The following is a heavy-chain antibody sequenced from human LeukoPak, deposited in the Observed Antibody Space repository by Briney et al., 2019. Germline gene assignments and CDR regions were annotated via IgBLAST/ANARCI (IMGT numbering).Heavy chain of an antibody. D-gene: IGHD6-13*01. Sequence: GSSVKVSCKASGYTFTSYGISWVRQAPGQGLEWMGWISAYNGNTNYAQKLQGRVTMTTDTSTSTAYMELRSLRSDDTAVYYCARAAAGPYYYYGMDVWGQGTTVTVSS. CDR1: GYTFTSYG. CDR3: ARAAAGPYYYYGMDV. CDR2: ISAYNGNT. J-gene: IGHJ6*02. V-gene: IGHV1-18*01.